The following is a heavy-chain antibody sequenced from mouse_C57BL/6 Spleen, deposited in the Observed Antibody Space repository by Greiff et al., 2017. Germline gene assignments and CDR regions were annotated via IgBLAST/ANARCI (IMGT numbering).Heavy chain of an antibody. CDR1: GYTFTSYW. Sequence: QVKLQQPGAELVMPGASVKLSCKASGYTFTSYWMPWVKQRPGQGLEWFGELDPSDRYMNYNQKFKGKSTLTVDKSTSTAYMHLSSLKSEDSAVYYCSRTHDGYCFAYWGQGTTLTVSS. D-gene: IGHD2-3*01. J-gene: IGHJ2*01. CDR2: LDPSDRYM. CDR3: SRTHDGYCFAY. V-gene: IGHV1-69*01.